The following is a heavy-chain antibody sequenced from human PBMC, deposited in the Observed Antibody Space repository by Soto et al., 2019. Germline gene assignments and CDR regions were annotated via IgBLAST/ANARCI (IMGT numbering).Heavy chain of an antibody. Sequence: QVQLVQSGAEVKKPGSSVKVSCKASGGTFSSYAISWVRQAPGQGLEWMGGIIPIFGTANYAQKFQGRVTITADESISTAYMEQSSLRSEDTAVYYCARDHRVAAADGMDVWGQRTTVTVSS. CDR1: GGTFSSYA. CDR3: ARDHRVAAADGMDV. D-gene: IGHD6-25*01. V-gene: IGHV1-69*12. J-gene: IGHJ6*02. CDR2: IIPIFGTA.